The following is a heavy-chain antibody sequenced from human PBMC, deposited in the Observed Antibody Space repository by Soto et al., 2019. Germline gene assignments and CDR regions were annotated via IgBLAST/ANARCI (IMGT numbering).Heavy chain of an antibody. CDR2: ISGSGGST. CDR3: AIRSGYSSSLYFDY. V-gene: IGHV3-23*01. D-gene: IGHD3-3*01. Sequence: PGGSLRLSCAASGFTFRSYAMSWVRQAPGNRLEWVSAISGSGGSTYYADYVKGRFTISRDNSKNTLYLQMNSLRAEDTAVYYCAIRSGYSSSLYFDYWGQGTLVTVSS. CDR1: GFTFRSYA. J-gene: IGHJ4*02.